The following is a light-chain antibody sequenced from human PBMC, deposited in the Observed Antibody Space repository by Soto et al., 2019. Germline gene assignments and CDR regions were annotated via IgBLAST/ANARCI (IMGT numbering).Light chain of an antibody. CDR3: SSYTSSSTLV. CDR2: DVS. V-gene: IGLV2-14*01. CDR1: SSDVGGYNY. Sequence: QSVLTQPASVSGSPGQSITISCTGTSSDVGGYNYVSWYQQHPGKAPKLMIYDVSNRPSGVSNRFSGSKSGNTASLTISGLHAEDEADYDGSSYTSSSTLVFGGGTKLTVL. J-gene: IGLJ2*01.